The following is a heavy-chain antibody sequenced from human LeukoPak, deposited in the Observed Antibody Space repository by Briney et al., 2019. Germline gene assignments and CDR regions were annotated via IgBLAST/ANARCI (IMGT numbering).Heavy chain of an antibody. CDR3: ASVGRSNFDY. J-gene: IGHJ4*02. CDR1: GFTFSSYA. Sequence: PGGSLRLSCAASGFTFSSYAMHWVRQAPGKGLEWVAVISYDGSNKYYADSVTGRFTISRDNSKNTLYLQMNSLRAEDTAVYYCASVGRSNFDYWGQGTLVTVSS. CDR2: ISYDGSNK. V-gene: IGHV3-30-3*01.